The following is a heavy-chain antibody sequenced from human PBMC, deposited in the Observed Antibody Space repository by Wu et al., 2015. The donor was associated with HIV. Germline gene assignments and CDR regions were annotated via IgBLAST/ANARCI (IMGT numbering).Heavy chain of an antibody. J-gene: IGHJ2*01. CDR3: ARDADGIVGTKIGRYFDR. Sequence: QVQLVQSGAEVKKPGASLKVSCKGSGYTFSSYGITWVRQAPGQGLEWMGYISANNGYTKYAENFQGRLTITTDTSTRTTYMELRSLRPDDTAIYFCARDADGIVGTKIGRYFDRWGRGTLIVVFS. CDR1: GYTFSSYG. CDR2: ISANNGYT. V-gene: IGHV1-18*01. D-gene: IGHD1-26*01.